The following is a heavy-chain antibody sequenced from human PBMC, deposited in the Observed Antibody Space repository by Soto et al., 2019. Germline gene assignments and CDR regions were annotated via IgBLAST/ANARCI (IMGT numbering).Heavy chain of an antibody. D-gene: IGHD2-2*01. J-gene: IGHJ4*02. CDR2: INPNSGGT. CDR1: GYTFTGYY. Sequence: ASVKVSCKASGYTFTGYYMHWVRQAPGQGLEWMGWINPNSGGTNYAQKFQGWVTMTRDTSISTAYMELSRLRSDDTAVYYCAREPIGYCSSTSCYVGGFIDYWGQGTLVTVSS. V-gene: IGHV1-2*04. CDR3: AREPIGYCSSTSCYVGGFIDY.